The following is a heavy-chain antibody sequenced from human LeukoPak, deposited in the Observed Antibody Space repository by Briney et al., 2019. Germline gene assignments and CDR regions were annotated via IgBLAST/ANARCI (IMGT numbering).Heavy chain of an antibody. CDR3: ARAMMKDSYAKISYFDY. Sequence: QPGGSLGLSCAASGFTFSSYEMNWVRQAPGKGLEWVSYISSSGSTIYYADSVRGRFTISRDNAKNSLYLQMNSLRAEDTVVYYCARAMMKDSYAKISYFDYWGQGTLVTVSS. V-gene: IGHV3-48*03. CDR1: GFTFSSYE. CDR2: ISSSGSTI. D-gene: IGHD5-18*01. J-gene: IGHJ4*02.